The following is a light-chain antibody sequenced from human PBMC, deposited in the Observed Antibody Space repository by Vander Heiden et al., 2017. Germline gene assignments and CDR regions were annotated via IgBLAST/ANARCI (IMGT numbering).Light chain of an antibody. V-gene: IGKV1-33*01. J-gene: IGKJ4*01. CDR2: DAS. CDR1: QDISNY. Sequence: DIQMTQSPSSLSASVGDRVTITCQASQDISNYLNWYQQKPGKAPKLLIYDASNLETGVPSRFSGSGSGTDFTFTISSLQPEDIATYYCQQDDNLPHTVGGGTKVEIK. CDR3: QQDDNLPHT.